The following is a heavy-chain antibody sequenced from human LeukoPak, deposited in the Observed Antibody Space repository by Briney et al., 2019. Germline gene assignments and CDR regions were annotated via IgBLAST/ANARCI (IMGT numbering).Heavy chain of an antibody. CDR3: ARDLASTTGQNWFDP. Sequence: PSETLSLTCTVSGGSISSSSYYWGWIRQPPGKGLEWIGYIYYSGSTYYNPSLKSRVTISVDTSKNQFSLKLSSVTAADTAVYYCARDLASTTGQNWFDPWGQGTLVTVSS. CDR1: GGSISSSSYY. CDR2: IYYSGST. J-gene: IGHJ5*02. D-gene: IGHD4-11*01. V-gene: IGHV4-31*03.